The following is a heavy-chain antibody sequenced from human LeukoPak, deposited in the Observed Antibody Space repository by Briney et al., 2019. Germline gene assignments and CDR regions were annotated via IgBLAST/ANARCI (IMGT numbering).Heavy chain of an antibody. J-gene: IGHJ4*02. V-gene: IGHV3-23*01. Sequence: GGSLRLSCAASGFTFSSFAMSWVRQAPGKGLEWVSTISGSGGSTSYADSVKGRFTISRDNSKNTLYLQMNSLRAEDTALYYCAKNSRSRGYYLDYWGQGTLVTVSS. D-gene: IGHD3-22*01. CDR3: AKNSRSRGYYLDY. CDR1: GFTFSSFA. CDR2: ISGSGGST.